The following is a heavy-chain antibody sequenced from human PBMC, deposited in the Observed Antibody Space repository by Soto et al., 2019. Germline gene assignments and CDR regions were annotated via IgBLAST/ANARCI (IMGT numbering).Heavy chain of an antibody. CDR2: IWYDGSNK. Sequence: VQLVESGGGLVKPGGSLRLSCAASGFTFSSYGMHWVRQAPGKGLEWVAVIWYDGSNKYYADSVKGRFTISRDNSKNTLYLQMNSLRAEDTAVYYCARDRPVTGTTRRGDWYFDLWGRGTLVTVSS. V-gene: IGHV3-33*08. J-gene: IGHJ2*01. CDR3: ARDRPVTGTTRRGDWYFDL. D-gene: IGHD1-7*01. CDR1: GFTFSSYG.